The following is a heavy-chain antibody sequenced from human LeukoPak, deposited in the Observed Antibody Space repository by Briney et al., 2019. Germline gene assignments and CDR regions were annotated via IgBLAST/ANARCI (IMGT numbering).Heavy chain of an antibody. CDR2: IYYSGST. CDR1: GDSISSYY. V-gene: IGHV4-59*08. CDR3: ARYVSGSPGAFDI. Sequence: SETLSLTCTVSGDSISSYYWSWIRQPPGKRLEWIGYIYYSGSTNYNPSLKSRLTISLDTSKNQFSLKLTSVTAVDTAVYYCARYVSGSPGAFDIWGQGTMVTVSS. D-gene: IGHD3-10*01. J-gene: IGHJ3*02.